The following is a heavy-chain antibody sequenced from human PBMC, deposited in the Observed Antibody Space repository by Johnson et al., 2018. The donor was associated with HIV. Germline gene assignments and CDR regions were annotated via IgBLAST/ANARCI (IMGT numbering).Heavy chain of an antibody. CDR1: GFTFDDYG. V-gene: IGHV3-20*04. CDR2: ITRNGGRT. D-gene: IGHD1-7*01. J-gene: IGHJ3*02. CDR3: ARPPEGSYNWNYELDDAFDI. Sequence: MLLVESGGGVVRPWGSLRLSCAASGFTFDDYGMTWVRQAPGKGLEWVPGITRNGGRTGYAVSVKCRFTISSDNAKTSLYLQMNSLRAEDTALYYCARPPEGSYNWNYELDDAFDIWGQGTMVTVSS.